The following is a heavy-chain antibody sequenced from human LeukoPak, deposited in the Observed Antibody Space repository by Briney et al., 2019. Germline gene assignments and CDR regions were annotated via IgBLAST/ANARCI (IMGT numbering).Heavy chain of an antibody. CDR2: IYYSGST. Sequence: SETLSLTCTVSGGSISSSSYYWGWIRQPPGKGLEWIGSIYYSGSTYYNPSLKSRVTISVDTSKNQFSLKLSSVTAADTAVYYCAVLGGGLAFDIWGQGTMVTVSS. J-gene: IGHJ3*02. D-gene: IGHD3-10*01. CDR1: GGSISSSSYY. CDR3: AVLGGGLAFDI. V-gene: IGHV4-39*07.